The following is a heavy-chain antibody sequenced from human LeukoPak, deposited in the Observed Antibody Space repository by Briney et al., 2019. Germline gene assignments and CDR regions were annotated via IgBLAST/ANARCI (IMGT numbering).Heavy chain of an antibody. Sequence: SETLSLTCTVSGGSISSYYWSWIRQPPGKGLEWIGYIYYSGSTNYNPSLKSRVTISVDTSKNQFSLKLSSVTAADTAVYYCARVLRYFDWLPYYYYYMDVWGKGTTVTISS. V-gene: IGHV4-59*12. CDR1: GGSISSYY. CDR2: IYYSGST. CDR3: ARVLRYFDWLPYYYYYMDV. D-gene: IGHD3-9*01. J-gene: IGHJ6*03.